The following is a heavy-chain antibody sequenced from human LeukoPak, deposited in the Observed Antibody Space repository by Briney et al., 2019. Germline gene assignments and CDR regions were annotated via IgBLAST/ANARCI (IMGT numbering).Heavy chain of an antibody. CDR2: IYSGGST. J-gene: IGHJ3*02. Sequence: GGSVRLSCAASGFTVRSNYMSWVRQAPGKGLEWVSLIYSGGSTYYADSVKGRFTISRDNSRNTLYLQMNSLRAEDTAVYYCARYCSSTSCDSPDTFDIWGQGTMVTVSS. CDR1: GFTVRSNY. CDR3: ARYCSSTSCDSPDTFDI. V-gene: IGHV3-53*01. D-gene: IGHD2-2*02.